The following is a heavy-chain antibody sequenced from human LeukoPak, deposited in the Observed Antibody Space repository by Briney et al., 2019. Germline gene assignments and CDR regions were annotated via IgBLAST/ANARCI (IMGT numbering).Heavy chain of an antibody. D-gene: IGHD3-22*01. CDR3: ARRHRGYDAFDI. J-gene: IGHJ3*02. CDR2: IYYSGST. Sequence: TLSLTCTVSGGSISSRGYYWSWIRQHPGKGLEWIGYIYYSGSTYYNPSLKSRVTISVDTSKNQFSLKLSSVTAADTAVYYCARRHRGYDAFDIWGQGTMVTVSS. V-gene: IGHV4-31*03. CDR1: GGSISSRGYY.